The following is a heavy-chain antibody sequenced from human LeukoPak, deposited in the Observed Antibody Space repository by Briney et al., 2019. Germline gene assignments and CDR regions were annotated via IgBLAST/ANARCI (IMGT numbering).Heavy chain of an antibody. CDR2: IKEDGSEK. CDR3: ASGRQLGY. V-gene: IGHV3-7*01. J-gene: IGHJ4*02. Sequence: GGSLRLSCAASGFTFSNYWMSWVRQAPGKRLEWVANIKEDGSEKYYVDSVKGRFTISRDNARNSLYLQMNSLRAEDTAVYYCASGRQLGYWGQGTLVTVSS. D-gene: IGHD6-13*01. CDR1: GFTFSNYW.